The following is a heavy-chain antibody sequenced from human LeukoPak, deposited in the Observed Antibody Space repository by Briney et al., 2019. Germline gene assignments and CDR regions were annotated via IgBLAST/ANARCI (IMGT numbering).Heavy chain of an antibody. J-gene: IGHJ6*03. V-gene: IGHV4-59*10. CDR3: ARGVLGIVVVPAAMRYYYYMDV. D-gene: IGHD2-2*01. CDR2: IYTSGST. Sequence: SETLSLTCAVYGGSFSGYYRSWIRQPAGKGLEWIGRIYTSGSTNYNPSLKSRVTISVDTSKNQFSLKLSSVTAADTAVYYCARGVLGIVVVPAAMRYYYYMDVWGKGTTVTVSS. CDR1: GGSFSGYY.